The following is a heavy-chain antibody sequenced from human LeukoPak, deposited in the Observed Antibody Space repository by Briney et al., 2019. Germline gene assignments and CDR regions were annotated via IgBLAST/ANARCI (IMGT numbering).Heavy chain of an antibody. V-gene: IGHV1-69*04. D-gene: IGHD2-15*01. J-gene: IGHJ5*02. CDR2: IIPILDIA. Sequence: SVKVSCKASGGTFSSYAISWVRQAPGQGLEWMGRIIPILDIANYAQNFQGRVTITADKSTSTAYMELSSLRSEDTAVYYCARDGLGRGLWFDPWGQGTLVAVSS. CDR1: GGTFSSYA. CDR3: ARDGLGRGLWFDP.